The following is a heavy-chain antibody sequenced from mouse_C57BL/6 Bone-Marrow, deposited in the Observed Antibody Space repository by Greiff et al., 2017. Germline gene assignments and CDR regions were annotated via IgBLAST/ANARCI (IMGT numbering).Heavy chain of an antibody. V-gene: IGHV1-55*01. CDR3: ARHYYDYLWLAY. CDR1: GYTFTSYW. D-gene: IGHD2-4*01. CDR2: IYPGSGST. J-gene: IGHJ3*01. Sequence: QVQLKQPGAELVKPGASVKMSCKASGYTFTSYWITWVKQRPGQGLEWIGDIYPGSGSTNYNEKFKSKATLTVDTSSSTAYMQLSSLTSEDSAVYYCARHYYDYLWLAYWGQGTLVTVSA.